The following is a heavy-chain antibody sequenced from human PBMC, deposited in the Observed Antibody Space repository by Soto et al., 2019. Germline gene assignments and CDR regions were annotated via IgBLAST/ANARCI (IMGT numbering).Heavy chain of an antibody. CDR3: ARAPDVRFGALAWGPKVRHRHWYFDL. Sequence: EVQLVESGGALVQPGGSLSISCAASGFAVSSNCMSWVRQAPGKGLEWVSLIYSADSTYYADSVKGRFTISRQNSQNTLYHHMNSLRSEDTAVYFCARAPDVRFGALAWGPKVRHRHWYFDLWGRGTLVTVSS. CDR1: GFAVSSNC. J-gene: IGHJ2*01. V-gene: IGHV3-53*04. D-gene: IGHD3-10*01. CDR2: IYSADST.